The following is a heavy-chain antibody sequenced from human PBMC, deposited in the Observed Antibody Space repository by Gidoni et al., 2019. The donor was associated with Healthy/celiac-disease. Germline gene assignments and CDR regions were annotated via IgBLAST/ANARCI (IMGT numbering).Heavy chain of an antibody. J-gene: IGHJ4*02. CDR3: ARGRGSGWYFYFDY. Sequence: QVQLQESGPGLVKPSETLSLTCAVSGYYISSGYYWGWIRQPPGKRLEWIGSIYHSGSTYYNPSLKSRVTISVDTSKNQFSLKLSSVTAADTAVYYCARGRGSGWYFYFDYWGQGTLVTVSS. V-gene: IGHV4-38-2*01. D-gene: IGHD6-19*01. CDR2: IYHSGST. CDR1: GYYISSGYY.